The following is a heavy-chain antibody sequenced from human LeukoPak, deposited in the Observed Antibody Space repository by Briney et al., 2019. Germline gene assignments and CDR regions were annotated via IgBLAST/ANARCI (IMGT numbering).Heavy chain of an antibody. D-gene: IGHD6-19*01. J-gene: IGHJ6*03. CDR2: INPNSGGT. Sequence: GASVKVSCKASGYIFTAYYIHWVRQAPGQGLEWMGWINPNSGGTIYAQKFRGRVTMTRDTSISTAYMELSRLRSDDTAVYYCARVPQSYYYMDVWGKGTTVTVSS. V-gene: IGHV1-2*02. CDR1: GYIFTAYY. CDR3: ARVPQSYYYMDV.